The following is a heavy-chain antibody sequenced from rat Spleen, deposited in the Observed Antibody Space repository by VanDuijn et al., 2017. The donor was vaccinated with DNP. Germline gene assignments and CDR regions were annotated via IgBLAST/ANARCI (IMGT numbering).Heavy chain of an antibody. V-gene: IGHV3-1*01. D-gene: IGHD3-8*01. Sequence: EVQLQESGPGLVKPSQSLSLTCSVTGYSITSNYWGWIRKFPGNKMEWIGHINYSGYTSYNPSLKSRISITRDTSKNQFFLQLNSVTTEDTATYYSVRGHPPRGFDYWGQGVMVPVSS. J-gene: IGHJ2*01. CDR3: VRGHPPRGFDY. CDR2: INYSGYT. CDR1: GYSITSNY.